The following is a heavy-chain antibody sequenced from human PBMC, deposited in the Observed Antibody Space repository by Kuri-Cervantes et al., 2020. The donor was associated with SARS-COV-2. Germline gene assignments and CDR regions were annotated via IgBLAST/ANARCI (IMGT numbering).Heavy chain of an antibody. Sequence: GGSLRLSCAASGFTFSSSWMHWVCQAPEKGLEWVADIKCDGSEKYYVDSVKGRFTISRDNSKNTLYLQMNSLRAEDTAVYYCARDFPEYQLPFDTHADYWGQGTLVTVSS. V-gene: IGHV3-52*01. CDR1: GFTFSSSW. J-gene: IGHJ4*02. CDR2: IKCDGSEK. D-gene: IGHD2-2*01. CDR3: ARDFPEYQLPFDTHADY.